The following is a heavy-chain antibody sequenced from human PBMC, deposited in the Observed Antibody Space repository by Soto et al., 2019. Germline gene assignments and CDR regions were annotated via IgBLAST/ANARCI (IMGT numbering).Heavy chain of an antibody. J-gene: IGHJ6*02. CDR1: GFTFSNAW. CDR3: TTVDIVIYYYYYGMDA. Sequence: PGGSLRLSCAASGFTFSNAWMSWVRQAPGKGLEWVGRIKSKTDGGTTDYAAPVKGRFTISRDDSKNTLYLQMNSLKTEDTAVYYCTTVDIVIYYYYYGMDAWGQGTTVTVSS. D-gene: IGHD5-12*01. CDR2: IKSKTDGGTT. V-gene: IGHV3-15*01.